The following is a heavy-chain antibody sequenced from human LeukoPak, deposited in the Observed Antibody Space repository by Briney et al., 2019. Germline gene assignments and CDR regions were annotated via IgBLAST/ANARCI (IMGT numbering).Heavy chain of an antibody. CDR1: GYSFTSYW. D-gene: IGHD3-3*01. J-gene: IGHJ4*02. Sequence: GESLKISCKGSGYSFTSYWIGWVRPMPGKGLEWMGIIYPGDSDTRYSPSFQGQVTISADKSISTAYLQWSSLKASDTAMYYCARADYDFWSGYSRPLDYWGQGTLVTVSS. CDR2: IYPGDSDT. CDR3: ARADYDFWSGYSRPLDY. V-gene: IGHV5-51*01.